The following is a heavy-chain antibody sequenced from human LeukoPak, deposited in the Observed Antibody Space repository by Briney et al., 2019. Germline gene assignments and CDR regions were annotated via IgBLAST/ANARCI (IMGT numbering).Heavy chain of an antibody. Sequence: SETLSLTCTVSGGSISNYYWSWIRQPPGKGLEWIGYIYTSGSTNSNPSLTSRVTISRDTSKKQFSLRLSSVTAADTAVYYCARHEGLWSPFGSWGQGTLVTVSS. CDR3: ARHEGLWSPFGS. V-gene: IGHV4-4*09. CDR2: IYTSGST. CDR1: GGSISNYY. J-gene: IGHJ4*02. D-gene: IGHD2/OR15-2a*01.